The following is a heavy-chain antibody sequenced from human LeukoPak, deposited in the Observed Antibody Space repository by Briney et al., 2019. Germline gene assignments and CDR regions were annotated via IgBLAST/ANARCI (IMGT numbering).Heavy chain of an antibody. Sequence: ASGKVSCKASGGTFSSYAISWVRQAPGQGLEWMGRIIPILGIANYAQKFQGRVTITADKSTSTAYMELSSLRSEDTAVYYCARASDYGGNSGYFDYWGQGTLVTVSS. CDR1: GGTFSSYA. CDR2: IIPILGIA. V-gene: IGHV1-69*04. CDR3: ARASDYGGNSGYFDY. J-gene: IGHJ4*02. D-gene: IGHD4-23*01.